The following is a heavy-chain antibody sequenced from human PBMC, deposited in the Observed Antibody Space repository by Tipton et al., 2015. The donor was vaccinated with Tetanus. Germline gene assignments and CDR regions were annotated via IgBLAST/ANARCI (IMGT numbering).Heavy chain of an antibody. V-gene: IGHV3-21*01. D-gene: IGHD5-18*01. CDR1: GFTFSDYN. Sequence: SLRLSCAASGFTFSDYNMNWVRQTPGKGLEWVSTITDSATYIYYADSVRGRFTVSRDNAKRSLFLQMDSLRAEDTAVYYCARDDGYNSGYGHWGQGTLVTVSS. CDR2: ITDSATYI. CDR3: ARDDGYNSGYGH. J-gene: IGHJ4*02.